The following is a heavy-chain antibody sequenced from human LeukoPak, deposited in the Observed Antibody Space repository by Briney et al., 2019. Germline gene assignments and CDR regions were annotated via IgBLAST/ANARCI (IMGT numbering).Heavy chain of an antibody. Sequence: GESLKISCKGSGYSLTSYWISWVRQMPGKGLEWMGRIDPSDSYTNYSPSFQGHVTISADKSISTAYLQWSSLKASDTAMYYCARKTDQLGYCSSTSCYLYWFDPWGQGTLVTVSS. CDR2: IDPSDSYT. V-gene: IGHV5-10-1*01. CDR3: ARKTDQLGYCSSTSCYLYWFDP. CDR1: GYSLTSYW. D-gene: IGHD2-2*01. J-gene: IGHJ5*02.